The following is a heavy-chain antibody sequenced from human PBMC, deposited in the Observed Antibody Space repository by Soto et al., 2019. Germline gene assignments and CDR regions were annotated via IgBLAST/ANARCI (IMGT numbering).Heavy chain of an antibody. CDR3: ARVNYGDNEYYFDY. J-gene: IGHJ4*02. CDR1: GGSISSGDYY. V-gene: IGHV4-30-4*01. D-gene: IGHD4-17*01. Sequence: SETLSLTCTVSGGSISSGDYYWSWIRQPPGKGLEWIGYIYYSGSTYYNPSLKSRVTISVDTSKNQFSLKLSSVTAADTAVYYCARVNYGDNEYYFDYWGQGTLVTVSS. CDR2: IYYSGST.